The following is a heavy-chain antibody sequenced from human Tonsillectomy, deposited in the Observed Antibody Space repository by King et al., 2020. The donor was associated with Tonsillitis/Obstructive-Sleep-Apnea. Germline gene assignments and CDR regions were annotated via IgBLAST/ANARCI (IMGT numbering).Heavy chain of an antibody. V-gene: IGHV3-64*01. CDR1: GFIFNNYA. CDR2: ISSNGGST. J-gene: IGHJ4*02. Sequence: DVQLVESGGGLVQPGGSLRLSCAASGFIFNNYAMHWVRQAPGKGLEYVSAISSNGGSTYYVNSVKDRFIISRDNSRNILYLQMGSLRAEDMAVYYCARVQSSTYYVGLPHPEEFYFDYWGQGTLVTVSS. CDR3: ARVQSSTYYVGLPHPEEFYFDY. D-gene: IGHD3-16*01.